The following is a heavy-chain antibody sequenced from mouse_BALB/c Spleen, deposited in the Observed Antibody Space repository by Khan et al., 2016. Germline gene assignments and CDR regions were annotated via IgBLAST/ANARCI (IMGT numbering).Heavy chain of an antibody. V-gene: IGHV3-2*02. CDR3: ATTVVAPRFAY. CDR1: GYSITSDYA. CDR2: ISYSGST. Sequence: EVQLQELGPGLVKPSQSLSLTCTVTGYSITSDYAWNWIRQFPGNKLEWMGYISYSGSTSYNPSLQSRISITRDTSKNQFFLQLNSVTTEDTATYYCATTVVAPRFAYWGQGTLVTVSA. J-gene: IGHJ3*01. D-gene: IGHD1-1*01.